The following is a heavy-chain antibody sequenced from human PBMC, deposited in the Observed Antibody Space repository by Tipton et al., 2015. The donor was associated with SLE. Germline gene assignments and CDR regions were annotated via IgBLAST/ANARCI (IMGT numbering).Heavy chain of an antibody. CDR1: GFTFSTYA. CDR3: ARDLNVYCSSTSCYGGIDY. V-gene: IGHV3-30*04. J-gene: IGHJ4*02. Sequence: SLRLSCAASGFTFSTYAMHWVRQAPGKGLEWVAVLSYDGSNTYYADIVKGRFTISRDNSNNTLYLQVNSLRAEDTAVYYCARDLNVYCSSTSCYGGIDYWGQGTLVTVSS. D-gene: IGHD2-2*01. CDR2: LSYDGSNT.